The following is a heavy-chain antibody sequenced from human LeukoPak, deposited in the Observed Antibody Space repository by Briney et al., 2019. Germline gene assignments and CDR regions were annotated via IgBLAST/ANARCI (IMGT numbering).Heavy chain of an antibody. CDR1: GLTFSSRDW. CDR3: ARDTKSYYDILTGTFDS. J-gene: IGHJ4*02. V-gene: IGHV3-7*01. Sequence: GGSLRLSCVASGLTFSSRDWMTWVSQAPGKGLEWVANIKQDGSEKYYVDSVKGRFTISRDNAKNSLYLQMDSLRAEDTAVYYCARDTKSYYDILTGTFDSWGQGTLVTVSS. D-gene: IGHD3-9*01. CDR2: IKQDGSEK.